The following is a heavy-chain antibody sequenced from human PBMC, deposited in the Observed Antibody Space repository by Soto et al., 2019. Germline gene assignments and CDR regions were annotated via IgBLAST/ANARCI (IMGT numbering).Heavy chain of an antibody. CDR2: ISGSGGST. Sequence: PGGSLRLSCAASGFTFSSYAMSWVRQAPGKGLEWVSAISGSGGSTYYADSAKGRFTISRDNSKNTLYLQMNSLRAEDTAVYYCAKTRRPPYITFGGVTYWGQGTLVTVSS. V-gene: IGHV3-23*01. CDR3: AKTRRPPYITFGGVTY. CDR1: GFTFSSYA. J-gene: IGHJ4*02. D-gene: IGHD3-16*01.